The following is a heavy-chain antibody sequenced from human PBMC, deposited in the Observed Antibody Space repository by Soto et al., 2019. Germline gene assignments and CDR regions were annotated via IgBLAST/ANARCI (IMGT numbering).Heavy chain of an antibody. J-gene: IGHJ4*02. CDR2: ISYDGSYK. Sequence: LRLSCAASGFTFRSYGMHWARQAPGRGLGWVAVISYDGSYKSYEDSVKGRFTISRDNYKNTLHLQMDSLRAEDTAVYYCVKIPYYDSRRHPPDYCGQGARVTVSP. D-gene: IGHD3-10*01. CDR1: GFTFRSYG. CDR3: VKIPYYDSRRHPPDY. V-gene: IGHV3-30*03.